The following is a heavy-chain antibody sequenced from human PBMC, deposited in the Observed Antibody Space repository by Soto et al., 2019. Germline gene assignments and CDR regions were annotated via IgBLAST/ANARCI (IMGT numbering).Heavy chain of an antibody. J-gene: IGHJ5*02. CDR1: GDSINSSSSY. Sequence: SETLSLTCTVSGDSINSSSSYWGWIRQPPGKGLEWIGSIYYRGNTFYNPSLKSRVIISVDTSKNQFSLKLHSVTAADTAVYYSVRQDIYSLYFDPWAREPWSPSPQ. CDR2: IYYRGNT. CDR3: VRQDIYSLYFDP. V-gene: IGHV4-39*01. D-gene: IGHD2-15*01.